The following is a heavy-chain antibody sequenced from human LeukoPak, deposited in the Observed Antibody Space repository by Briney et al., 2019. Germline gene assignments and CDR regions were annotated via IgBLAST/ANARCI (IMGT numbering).Heavy chain of an antibody. Sequence: GGSLRLSCAASEFTFSSYSMNWVRQAPGKGLEWVSSISSSSSYIYYADSVKGRFTISRDNAKNSLYLQMNSLRAEDTAVYYCARAALFEGDAFDIWGQGTMVTVSS. V-gene: IGHV3-21*01. J-gene: IGHJ3*02. CDR1: EFTFSSYS. CDR2: ISSSSSYI. CDR3: ARAALFEGDAFDI.